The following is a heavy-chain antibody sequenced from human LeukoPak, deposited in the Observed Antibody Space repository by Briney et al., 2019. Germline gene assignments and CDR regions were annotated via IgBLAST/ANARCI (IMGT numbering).Heavy chain of an antibody. D-gene: IGHD6-19*01. CDR1: GGTFSSYA. CDR3: ARGEGYSSGGTNYYYYYMDV. CDR2: IIPIFGTA. Sequence: SSVKVSCKASGGTFSSYAISWVRQAPGQWLEWMGRIIPIFGTANCAQKFQGRVTITTDEYTSTAYMELSSLRSEDTAVYYCARGEGYSSGGTNYYYYYMDVWGKGTPVTVSS. V-gene: IGHV1-69*05. J-gene: IGHJ6*03.